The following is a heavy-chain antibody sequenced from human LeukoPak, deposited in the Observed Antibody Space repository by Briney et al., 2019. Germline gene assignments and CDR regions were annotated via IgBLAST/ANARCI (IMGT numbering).Heavy chain of an antibody. CDR3: ARALASGSSAFDY. CDR2: ISSSSSYI. CDR1: GFTFSSSS. J-gene: IGHJ4*02. V-gene: IGHV3-21*01. D-gene: IGHD1-26*01. Sequence: GGSLRLSCAASGFTFSSSSMNWVRQAPGKGLGWVSSISSSSSYIYFADSVKGRFTMSRDNAKSSVYLQMNSLRAEDTAVYYCARALASGSSAFDYWGQGTLVTVSS.